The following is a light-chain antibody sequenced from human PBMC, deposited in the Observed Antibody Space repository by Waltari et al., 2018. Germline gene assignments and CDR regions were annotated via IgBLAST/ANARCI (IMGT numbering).Light chain of an antibody. V-gene: IGLV4-69*01. Sequence: QLVLTQSPSASASQGASVKLTCTLSSGHSNNIIAWPQQHPEMGPRYLMKVNSDGSHSKGDKIPDRFSGSSSGAERYLTISSLQSEDEADYYCQTGGHGTWVFGGGTKLTVL. CDR1: SGHSNNI. CDR2: VNSDGSH. CDR3: QTGGHGTWV. J-gene: IGLJ3*02.